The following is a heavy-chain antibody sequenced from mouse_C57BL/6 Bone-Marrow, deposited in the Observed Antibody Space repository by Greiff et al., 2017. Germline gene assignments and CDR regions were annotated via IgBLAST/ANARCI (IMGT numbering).Heavy chain of an antibody. Sequence: DVKLVESGGGLVQPGGSLKLSCAASGFTFSDYGMAWVRQAPRKGPEWVAFISNLAYSIYYADTVTGRFTISRENAKNTLYLEMSSLRSEDTAMYYCARRGGYDYDGGFAYWGQGTLVTVSA. V-gene: IGHV5-15*04. CDR3: ARRGGYDYDGGFAY. CDR1: GFTFSDYG. D-gene: IGHD2-4*01. CDR2: ISNLAYSI. J-gene: IGHJ3*01.